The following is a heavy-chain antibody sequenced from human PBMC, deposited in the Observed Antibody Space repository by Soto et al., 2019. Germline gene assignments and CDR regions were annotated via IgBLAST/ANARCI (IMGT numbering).Heavy chain of an antibody. CDR2: ISGSGGST. D-gene: IGHD2-15*01. J-gene: IGHJ4*02. Sequence: EVQLLESGGGLVQPGGSLRLSCAASGFTLGTYVMTWVRQAPGKGLEWVSAISGSGGSTNYADPVKGRFTISRDNTKNTLYLQMNSLRVVDTAVYYCAKDRKGSYCSGGTCYSFDYWGQGTLVTFPS. CDR3: AKDRKGSYCSGGTCYSFDY. V-gene: IGHV3-23*01. CDR1: GFTLGTYV.